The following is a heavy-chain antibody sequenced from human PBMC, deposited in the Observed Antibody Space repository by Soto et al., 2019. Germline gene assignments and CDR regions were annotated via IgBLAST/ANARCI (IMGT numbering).Heavy chain of an antibody. CDR3: SADRPDVAMGWPV. Sequence: QMQLVQSGPEVKRPGTSVRVSCKASGFDFATFGIQWLRQTQGQGLEWIGWIVVANGRTNYAQRFQGRVTIRRDMSINTAYIDLSDLRSDDTAVYFCSADRPDVAMGWPVWGQGTTVSVSS. J-gene: IGHJ6*02. CDR1: GFDFATFG. V-gene: IGHV1-58*02. D-gene: IGHD2-15*01. CDR2: IVVANGRT.